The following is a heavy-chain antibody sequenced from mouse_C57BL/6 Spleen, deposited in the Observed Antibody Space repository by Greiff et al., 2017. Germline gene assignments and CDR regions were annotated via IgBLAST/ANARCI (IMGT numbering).Heavy chain of an antibody. D-gene: IGHD1-1*01. CDR2: INPGSGGT. Sequence: VQLQESGAELVRPGTSVTVSCKASGYAFTNYLIEWVKQRPGQGLEWIGVINPGSGGTNYNEKFKGKATLTADKSSSTAYMQLSSLTSEDSAVYFCARQGYYGSRDAMDYWGQGTSVTVSS. V-gene: IGHV1-54*01. CDR1: GYAFTNYL. CDR3: ARQGYYGSRDAMDY. J-gene: IGHJ4*01.